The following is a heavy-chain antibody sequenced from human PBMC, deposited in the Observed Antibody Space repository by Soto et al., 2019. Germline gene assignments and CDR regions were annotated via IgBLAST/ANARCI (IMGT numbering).Heavy chain of an antibody. J-gene: IGHJ5*02. CDR2: IYHSGST. Sequence: QLQLQESGSGLVKPSQTLSLTCAVSGGSISSGGYSWSWIRQPPGKGLEWIGYIYHSGSTYYNPSLKSRVTISVVRSTNQFSLTLSSVTAADTAVYYCARGDGPAALHWFDPWGHGTLVTVSS. CDR1: GGSISSGGYS. D-gene: IGHD2-2*01. CDR3: ARGDGPAALHWFDP. V-gene: IGHV4-30-2*01.